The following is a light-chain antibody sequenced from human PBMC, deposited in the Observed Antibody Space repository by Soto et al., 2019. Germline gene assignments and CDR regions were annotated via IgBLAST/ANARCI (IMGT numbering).Light chain of an antibody. CDR3: QQYNRWPLT. CDR1: QSVNSN. CDR2: VAS. J-gene: IGKJ4*01. V-gene: IGKV3-15*01. Sequence: EIVMTQSPATLSVSPGERATLSCRASQSVNSNLSWYKQKPGQAPRLLIYVASTRATGIPARFSGSGSGTEFTLTIGSLQSEDFAVYCCQQYNRWPLTFGGGTKVEIK.